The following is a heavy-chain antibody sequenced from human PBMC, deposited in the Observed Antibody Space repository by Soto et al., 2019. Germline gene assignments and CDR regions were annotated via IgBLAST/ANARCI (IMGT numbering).Heavy chain of an antibody. Sequence: LRLSCAASGFTFKNYGMHWVRQAPGKGLEWVAVIWYDGSKKYYADSVKGRFTISRDDSEKALYLQMNSVRAEDTAVYYCARDGGQWEPIEHWGQGTLVTVSS. J-gene: IGHJ4*02. CDR2: IWYDGSKK. D-gene: IGHD1-26*01. CDR3: ARDGGQWEPIEH. V-gene: IGHV3-33*01. CDR1: GFTFKNYG.